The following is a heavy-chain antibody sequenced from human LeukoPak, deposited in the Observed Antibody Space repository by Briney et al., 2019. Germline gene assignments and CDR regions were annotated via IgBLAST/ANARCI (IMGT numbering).Heavy chain of an antibody. CDR2: IYTSGST. V-gene: IGHV4-61*02. Sequence: SQTLSLTCNVSGGSISSGSYYWSWIRQPAGKGLEWIGRIYTSGSTNYNPSLKSRVTISVDTSKNQFSLKLSSVTAADTAVYYCARGTADIVATISAVEGIAVAVIFDYWGQGTLVTVSS. D-gene: IGHD5-12*01. CDR3: ARGTADIVATISAVEGIAVAVIFDY. CDR1: GGSISSGSYY. J-gene: IGHJ4*02.